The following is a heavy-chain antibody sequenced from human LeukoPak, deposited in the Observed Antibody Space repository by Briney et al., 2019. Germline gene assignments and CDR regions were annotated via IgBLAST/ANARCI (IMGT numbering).Heavy chain of an antibody. V-gene: IGHV1-2*02. CDR2: SSLNSGGT. J-gene: IGHJ4*02. Sequence: ASMKVSCKASVYTFTSYYMHWVRQAPGQGLGRGGWSSLNSGGTNYAQTFQGRVTTTRDTSISTAYMELSRLRSDDTAVYYCAREGLRYCSSTSCPFYDYWGQGTLVTVSS. D-gene: IGHD2-2*01. CDR3: AREGLRYCSSTSCPFYDY. CDR1: VYTFTSYY.